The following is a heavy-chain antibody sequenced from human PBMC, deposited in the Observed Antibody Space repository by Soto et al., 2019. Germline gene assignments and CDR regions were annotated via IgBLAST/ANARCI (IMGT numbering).Heavy chain of an antibody. J-gene: IGHJ4*02. V-gene: IGHV3-23*01. D-gene: IGHD3-10*01. CDR3: AKGTYYYGSAPYYFDY. Sequence: SCAASGFTFSSYAMSWVRQAPGKGLEWVSGISDSGGSTYYADSVKGRFTISRDNSKNTLYLQMNSLRAEDTAVYYCAKGTYYYGSAPYYFDYWGQGTLVTVSS. CDR1: GFTFSSYA. CDR2: ISDSGGST.